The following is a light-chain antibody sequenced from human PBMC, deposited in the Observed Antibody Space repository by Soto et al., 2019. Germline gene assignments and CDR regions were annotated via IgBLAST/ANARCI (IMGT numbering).Light chain of an antibody. CDR2: GAS. Sequence: EIVMTQSPATLSVSPRETATLSCRASQYVSNKVAWYQQKPGQAPSLLILGASTRATGVPARSSGSGSGTEFTLSISSLQSEDFAVYYCKQYKEWPPFTFGQGTRLEIK. J-gene: IGKJ5*01. CDR1: QYVSNK. CDR3: KQYKEWPPFT. V-gene: IGKV3-15*01.